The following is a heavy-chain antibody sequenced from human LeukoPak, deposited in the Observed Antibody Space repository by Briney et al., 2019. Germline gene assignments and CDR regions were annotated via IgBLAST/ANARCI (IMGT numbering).Heavy chain of an antibody. J-gene: IGHJ4*02. CDR3: SKSVLAYYGGDWDWGEQDHFDY. CDR2: ISYDGNIK. V-gene: IGHV3-30*18. Sequence: GGSLRLSCATSGFTFKNYGMYWVRQAPGKGLEWVALISYDGNIKYYADSLKGRFTISRDNSRNTLFLLINSLRAEDTALYYCSKSVLAYYGGDWDWGEQDHFDYWGQGTLVTVSS. CDR1: GFTFKNYG. D-gene: IGHD2-21*02.